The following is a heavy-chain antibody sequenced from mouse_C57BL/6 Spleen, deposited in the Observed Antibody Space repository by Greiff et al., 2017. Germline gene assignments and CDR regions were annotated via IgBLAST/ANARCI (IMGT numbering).Heavy chain of an antibody. CDR2: IHPNSGST. CDR1: GYTFTSYW. CDR3: ARSEYYAMDY. V-gene: IGHV1-64*01. Sequence: QVQLQQSGAELVKPGASVKLSCKASGYTFTSYWMHWVKQRPGQGLEWIGMIHPNSGSTNYNEKFKSKATLTVDKSSSTAYMQLSSLTSEDSAVYYCARSEYYAMDYWGQGTSVTVSS. J-gene: IGHJ4*01.